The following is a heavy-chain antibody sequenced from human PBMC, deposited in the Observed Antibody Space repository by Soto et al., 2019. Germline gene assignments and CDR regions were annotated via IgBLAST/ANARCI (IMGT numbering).Heavy chain of an antibody. CDR1: GGTFSSYA. CDR3: ARGYSSGWDSPVGY. Sequence: GASVKVSCKASGGTFSSYAISWVRQAPGQGLEWMGGIIPIFGTANYAQKFQGRVTITADESTSTAYMELSSLRSEDTAVYYCARGYSSGWDSPVGYWGQGTLVTVSS. V-gene: IGHV1-69*13. CDR2: IIPIFGTA. D-gene: IGHD6-19*01. J-gene: IGHJ4*02.